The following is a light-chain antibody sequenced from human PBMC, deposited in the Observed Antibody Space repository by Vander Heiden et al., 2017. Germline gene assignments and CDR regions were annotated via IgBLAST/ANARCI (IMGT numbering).Light chain of an antibody. J-gene: IGKJ5*01. V-gene: IGKV3-15*01. CDR2: GAS. Sequence: EIAMTQSPATLSVSPGDRATLSCRASQSVSSNLAWYQQKPGQAPRLLIYGASTRETGIPARFSGSGSGTEFTLTISSLQSEDFAVYYCQQYDNWPPITFGQGTRLEIK. CDR1: QSVSSN. CDR3: QQYDNWPPIT.